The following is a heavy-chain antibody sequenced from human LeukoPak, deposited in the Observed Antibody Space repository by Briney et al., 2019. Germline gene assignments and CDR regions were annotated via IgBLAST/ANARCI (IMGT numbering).Heavy chain of an antibody. CDR2: ISGSGGST. CDR1: GFTFSSYA. J-gene: IGHJ4*02. CDR3: AKEPRSSSDWECDY. V-gene: IGHV3-23*01. D-gene: IGHD6-19*01. Sequence: GGSLRLSCAASGFTFSSYAMSWVRQAPGKGLEWVSGISGSGGSTNYADSVKGRFTLSRDNSKSTLYLQMNSLRAEDTAVYYCAKEPRSSSDWECDYWGQGTLVTVFS.